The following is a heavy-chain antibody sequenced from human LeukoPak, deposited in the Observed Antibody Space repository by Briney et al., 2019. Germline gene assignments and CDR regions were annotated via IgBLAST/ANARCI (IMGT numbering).Heavy chain of an antibody. CDR1: GFTFSNAY. CDR2: IKPKTDGETT. V-gene: IGHV3-15*07. J-gene: IGHJ6*02. CDR3: ARDRTFYCSSTSCPYGMDV. Sequence: GGSLRLSCAASGFTFSNAYMNWVRQAPGKGLEWVGRIKPKTDGETTEYAAPVKDRFSISRDDSKSMMYLQMNSLKTEDTAVYYCARDRTFYCSSTSCPYGMDVWGQGTTVTVSS. D-gene: IGHD2-2*01.